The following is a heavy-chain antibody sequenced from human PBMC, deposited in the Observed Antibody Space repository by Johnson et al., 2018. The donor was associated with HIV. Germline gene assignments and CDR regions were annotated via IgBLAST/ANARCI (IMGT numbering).Heavy chain of an antibody. J-gene: IGHJ3*01. V-gene: IGHV3-72*01. D-gene: IGHD3-16*01. CDR3: VRVGGVPWAFDV. CDR1: GFSVSDHY. CDR2: SRNKVKSYTT. Sequence: VQLLESGGGLVQPGGSLRLSCEASGFSVSDHYMDWVRQAPGKGLEWVGRSRNKVKSYTTEYAASVKGRFTVSRDESKNSLYLQMFSLKTEDTAVYYCVRVGGVPWAFDVWGQGTKVTVSS.